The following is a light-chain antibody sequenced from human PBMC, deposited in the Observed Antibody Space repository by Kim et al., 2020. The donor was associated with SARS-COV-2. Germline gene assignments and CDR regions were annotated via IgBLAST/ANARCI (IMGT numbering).Light chain of an antibody. V-gene: IGLV2-14*01. CDR1: SSNVGGYNY. CDR2: EVS. CDR3: SSYIRGSTNYV. J-gene: IGLJ1*01. Sequence: QSITTSCTATSSNVGGYNYVSSYQQHPGTAPKLVIYEVSNRPSGVSNRFSGSKSGNTASLTISGLQAEDEADYYCSSYIRGSTNYVFGTGTQVTVL.